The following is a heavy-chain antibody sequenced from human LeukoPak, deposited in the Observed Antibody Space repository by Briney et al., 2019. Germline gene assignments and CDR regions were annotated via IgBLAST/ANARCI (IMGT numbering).Heavy chain of an antibody. D-gene: IGHD3-3*01. V-gene: IGHV3-74*01. CDR2: INTDGSST. CDR1: GFTFSSYW. J-gene: IGHJ4*02. Sequence: RPGGSLRLSCAASGFTFSSYWMHWVRHAPGKGLVWVSCINTDGSSTSYADSVKGRFTISRDNAKNTLYLQMNSLRAEDTAVYYCASDPPWREWSLSYFDYWGQGTLVTVSS. CDR3: ASDPPWREWSLSYFDY.